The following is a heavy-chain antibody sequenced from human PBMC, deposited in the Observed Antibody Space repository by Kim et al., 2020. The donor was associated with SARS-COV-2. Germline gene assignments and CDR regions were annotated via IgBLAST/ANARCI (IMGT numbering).Heavy chain of an antibody. D-gene: IGHD3-16*02. CDR2: GCK. Sequence: GCKTYAQMFQARVNMTREPSISTVYLVLTSLRSDDTAVYYCARSSLLDFDYWGQGTLVTVSS. J-gene: IGHJ4*02. CDR3: ARSSLLDFDY. V-gene: IGHV1-2*02.